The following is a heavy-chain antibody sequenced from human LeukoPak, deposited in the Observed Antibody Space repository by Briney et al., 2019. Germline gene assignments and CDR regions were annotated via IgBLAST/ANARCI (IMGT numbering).Heavy chain of an antibody. V-gene: IGHV3-64D*06. Sequence: GGSLRLSCSASGFTFSTYGMHWVRQAPGKGLEYVSAISSNGGSTYYADSVKGRFTISRDNSKNTLYLQMSSLRAEDTAVYYCVKDGSGSYYTYYFDYWGQGTLVTVSS. CDR1: GFTFSTYG. J-gene: IGHJ4*02. CDR2: ISSNGGST. D-gene: IGHD3-10*01. CDR3: VKDGSGSYYTYYFDY.